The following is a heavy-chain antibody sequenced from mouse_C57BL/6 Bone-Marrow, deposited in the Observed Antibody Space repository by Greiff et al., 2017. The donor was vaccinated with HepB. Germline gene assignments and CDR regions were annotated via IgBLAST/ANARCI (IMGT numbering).Heavy chain of an antibody. V-gene: IGHV5-12*01. CDR2: ISNGGGST. CDR1: GFTFSDYY. J-gene: IGHJ4*01. CDR3: ARYYYGSSYGAMDY. D-gene: IGHD1-1*01. Sequence: DVKLVESGGGLVQPGGSLKLSCAASGFTFSDYYMYWVRQTPEKRLEWVAYISNGGGSTYYPDTVKGRFTISRDNAKNTLYLQMSRLKSEDTAMYYCARYYYGSSYGAMDYWGQGTSVTVSS.